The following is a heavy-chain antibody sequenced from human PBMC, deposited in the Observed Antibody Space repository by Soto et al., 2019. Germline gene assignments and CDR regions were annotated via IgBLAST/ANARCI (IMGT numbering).Heavy chain of an antibody. J-gene: IGHJ6*02. CDR2: INHSGST. CDR3: ASHPYYDILTGYYRAYYYYYGMDV. V-gene: IGHV4-34*01. D-gene: IGHD3-9*01. CDR1: GGSFSGYY. Sequence: NPSETLSLTCAVYGGSFSGYYWSWIRQPPGKGLEWIGEINHSGSTNYNPSLKSRVTISVDTSKNQFSLKLSSVTAADTAVYYCASHPYYDILTGYYRAYYYYYGMDVWGQGTTVTVSS.